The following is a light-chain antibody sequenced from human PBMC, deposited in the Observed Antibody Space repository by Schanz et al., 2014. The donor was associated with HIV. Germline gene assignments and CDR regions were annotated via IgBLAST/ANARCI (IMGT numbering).Light chain of an antibody. J-gene: IGLJ1*01. Sequence: QSVLTQPPSASGTPGQRVTISCSGSSSNIGNNYVYWYQQVPGTAPKVLIYRNNQRPSGVPDRFSASKSGTSASLAISGLQSEDEAIYYCASWDDSLRAYVFGSGTKLTVL. CDR2: RNN. V-gene: IGLV1-47*01. CDR1: SSNIGNNY. CDR3: ASWDDSLRAYV.